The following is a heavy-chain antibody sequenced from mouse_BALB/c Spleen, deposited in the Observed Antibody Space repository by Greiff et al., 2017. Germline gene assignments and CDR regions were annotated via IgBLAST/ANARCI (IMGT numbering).Heavy chain of an antibody. CDR3: TRGGWDDYYAMDY. V-gene: IGHV1-5*01. CDR2: IYPGNSDT. J-gene: IGHJ4*01. D-gene: IGHD4-1*01. Sequence: VQLQQSGTVLARPGASVKMSCKASGYTFTSYWMHWVKQRPGQGLEWIGAIYPGNSDTSYNQKFKGKAKLTAVTSTSTAYMELSSLTNEDSAVYYCTRGGWDDYYAMDYWGQGTSVTVSS. CDR1: GYTFTSYW.